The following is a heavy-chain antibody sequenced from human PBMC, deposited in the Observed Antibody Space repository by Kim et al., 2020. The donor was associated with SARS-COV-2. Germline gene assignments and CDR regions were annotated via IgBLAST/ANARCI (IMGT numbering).Heavy chain of an antibody. CDR2: IIPIFGTA. Sequence: SVKVSCKASGGTFSSYAISWVRQAPGQGLEWMGGIIPIFGTANYAQKFQGRVTITADESTSTAYMELSSLRSEDTAVYYCARAGYYGSGSYSRWYYFDYWGQGTLVTVSS. V-gene: IGHV1-69*13. D-gene: IGHD3-10*01. CDR1: GGTFSSYA. J-gene: IGHJ4*02. CDR3: ARAGYYGSGSYSRWYYFDY.